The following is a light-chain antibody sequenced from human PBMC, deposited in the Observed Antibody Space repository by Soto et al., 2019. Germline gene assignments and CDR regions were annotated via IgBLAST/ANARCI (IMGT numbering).Light chain of an antibody. CDR1: SSNIGAGYD. CDR3: QSYDSSLSGYV. CDR2: GNS. J-gene: IGLJ1*01. Sequence: VLTQPPSVSGAPGQRVTISCTGSSSNIGAGYDVHWYQQLPGTAPKLLIYGNSNRPSGVPDRFSGSKSGTSASLAIAGLQAEDEADYYCQSYDSSLSGYVFGTGTKVTVL. V-gene: IGLV1-40*01.